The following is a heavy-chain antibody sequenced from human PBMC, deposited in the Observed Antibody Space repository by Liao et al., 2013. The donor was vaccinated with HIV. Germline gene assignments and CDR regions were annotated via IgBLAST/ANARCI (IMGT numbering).Heavy chain of an antibody. CDR1: GGSISSGDFY. J-gene: IGHJ4*02. Sequence: QVRLQESGPGLVKPSQTLSLTCTVSGGSISSGDFYWSWIRQPPGKGLEWIGSIFYSGSTSYNPSLKSRLTISVDTSKNQFSLKLSSVTAADTAVFYCARVVRPYYYNDYWGQGTLVTVSS. D-gene: IGHD3-10*01. CDR2: IFYSGST. CDR3: ARVVRPYYYNDY. V-gene: IGHV4-30-4*08.